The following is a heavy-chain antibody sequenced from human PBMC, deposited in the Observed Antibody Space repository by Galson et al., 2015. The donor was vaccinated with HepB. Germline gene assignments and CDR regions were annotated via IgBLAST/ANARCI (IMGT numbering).Heavy chain of an antibody. CDR2: ISYDGSNK. CDR3: AKGVGSFDY. CDR1: GFTFSSYG. V-gene: IGHV3-30*18. J-gene: IGHJ3*01. Sequence: SLRLSCAASGFTFSSYGMHWVRQAPGKGLEWVAVISYDGSNKYYADSVKGRFTISRDNSKNTLYLQMNSLRAEDTAVYYYAKGVGSFDYWGQGTMVTVSS. D-gene: IGHD2-15*01.